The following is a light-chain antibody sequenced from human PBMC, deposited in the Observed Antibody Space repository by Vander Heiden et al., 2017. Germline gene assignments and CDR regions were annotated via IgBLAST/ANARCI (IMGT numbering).Light chain of an antibody. V-gene: IGKV4-1*01. CDR3: QQYYSNNLT. CDR2: WAS. CDR1: QSVLYNSNNKNY. Sequence: DIVMTQSPYSLAVSLGERANINCKSSQSVLYNSNNKNYLSWYQQKPGQPPKLLIYWASTREAGVPDRFSGRGSGTDFTLIISSLQAEDVAVYYCQQYYSNNLTFGGGTKVEIK. J-gene: IGKJ4*01.